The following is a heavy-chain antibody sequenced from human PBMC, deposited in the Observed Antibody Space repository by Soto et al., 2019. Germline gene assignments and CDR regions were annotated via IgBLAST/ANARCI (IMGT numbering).Heavy chain of an antibody. Sequence: GGSLRLSCAASGFTFSSYAMSWVRQAPGKGLEWVSAISGSGGSTYYADSVKGRFTISRDNSKNTLYLQMNSLRAEDTAVYYCARDPSRGNSWARYFALWGRGTLVTVSS. J-gene: IGHJ2*01. V-gene: IGHV3-23*01. D-gene: IGHD1-26*01. CDR2: ISGSGGST. CDR1: GFTFSSYA. CDR3: ARDPSRGNSWARYFAL.